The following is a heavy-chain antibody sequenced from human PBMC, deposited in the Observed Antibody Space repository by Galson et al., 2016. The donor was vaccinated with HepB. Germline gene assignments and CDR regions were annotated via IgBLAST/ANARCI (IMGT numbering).Heavy chain of an antibody. J-gene: IGHJ6*04. CDR2: ISRRGDSR. CDR3: VQGSTEPAG. Sequence: SLRLSCAASGFSFNSYGMTWVRQAPGKGLEVVSSISRRGDSRDYADSVKGRFTISREKSKNTLSLEINSLRVEDTAVYYCVQGSTEPAGWGKGTTVIVSS. V-gene: IGHV3-23*01. CDR1: GFSFNSYG. D-gene: IGHD1-26*01.